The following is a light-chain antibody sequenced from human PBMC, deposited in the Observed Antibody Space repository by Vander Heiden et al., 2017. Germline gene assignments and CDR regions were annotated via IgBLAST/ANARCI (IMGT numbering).Light chain of an antibody. CDR1: RSDAGGYKY. Sequence: QSALTQPPSASGPPGQSVTLSCTGTRSDAGGYKYVSWYQQHPGKAPILMIYEVSKRPSGVPDRFSGSKSGNTASLTVSGLQAEDEADYYCSSYTGTNIVFGTGTNVTVL. J-gene: IGLJ1*01. CDR2: EVS. V-gene: IGLV2-8*01. CDR3: SSYTGTNIV.